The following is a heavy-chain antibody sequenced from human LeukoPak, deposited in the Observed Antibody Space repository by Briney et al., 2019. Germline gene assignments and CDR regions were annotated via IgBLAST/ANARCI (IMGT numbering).Heavy chain of an antibody. CDR2: ISYDGSNK. J-gene: IGHJ6*02. V-gene: IGHV3-30*18. CDR3: AKNSPLWFGEGYYYYYGMDV. CDR1: GFTFSSYG. D-gene: IGHD3-10*01. Sequence: PGRSLRLSCAASGFTFSSYGMHWVRQAPGKGLEWVAVISYDGSNKYYADSVKGQFTISRDNSKNTLYLQMNSLRAEDTAVYYCAKNSPLWFGEGYYYYYGMDVWGQGTTVTVSS.